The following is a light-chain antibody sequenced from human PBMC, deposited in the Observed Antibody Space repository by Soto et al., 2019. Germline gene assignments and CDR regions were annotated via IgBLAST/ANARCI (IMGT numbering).Light chain of an antibody. V-gene: IGLV2-23*02. CDR1: SSDVGTYDR. CDR3: CSSVGGPIWV. J-gene: IGLJ3*02. Sequence: QSALTQPASVSGSPGQSITISCTGTSSDVGTYDRVSWYQHHPGKAPTLMIYEVNKRPSGVSNRFSGSKSGNTASLTISGLQDEDEADYYCCSSVGGPIWVFGGGTKLTVL. CDR2: EVN.